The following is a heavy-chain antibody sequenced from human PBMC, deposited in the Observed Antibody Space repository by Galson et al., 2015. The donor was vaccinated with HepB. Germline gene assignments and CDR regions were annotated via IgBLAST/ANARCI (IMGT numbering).Heavy chain of an antibody. Sequence: QSGAEVKKPGESLKISCKASGYSFATYWIGWVRQKPGQGLEWMGIIYPDDSDSVYGPSFRGLVTISADKSISTAYLQWSSLKTSDTAMYYCAKTREPFGSGSPDFDYWGQGTLVTVSS. CDR3: AKTREPFGSGSPDFDY. D-gene: IGHD3-10*01. CDR1: GYSFATYW. CDR2: IYPDDSDS. V-gene: IGHV5-51*01. J-gene: IGHJ4*02.